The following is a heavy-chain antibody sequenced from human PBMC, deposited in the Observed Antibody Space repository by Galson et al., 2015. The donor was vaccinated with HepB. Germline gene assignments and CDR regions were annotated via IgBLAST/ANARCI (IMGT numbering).Heavy chain of an antibody. CDR1: GYTFTSYD. Sequence: SVKVSCKASGYTFTSYDINWVRQATGQGLEWMGWMNPNSGNTGYAQKFQGRVTMTRNTSISTAYMELSSLRSEDTAVYYCARVGPWDYYYYYMDVWGKGTTVTVSS. V-gene: IGHV1-8*01. CDR3: ARVGPWDYYYYYMDV. J-gene: IGHJ6*03. CDR2: MNPNSGNT. D-gene: IGHD7-27*01.